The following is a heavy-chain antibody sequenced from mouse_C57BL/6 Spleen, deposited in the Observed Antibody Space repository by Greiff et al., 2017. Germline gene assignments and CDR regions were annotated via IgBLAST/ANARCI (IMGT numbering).Heavy chain of an antibody. D-gene: IGHD1-1*01. V-gene: IGHV1-54*01. J-gene: IGHJ3*01. CDR2: INPGSGGT. CDR3: ARSNYYGSSPPFAY. CDR1: GYAFTNYL. Sequence: QVQLKESGAELVRPGTSVKVSCKASGYAFTNYLIEWVKQRPGQGLEWIGVINPGSGGTNYNEKFKGKATLTADKSSSTAYMQLSGLTSEDSAVYFCARSNYYGSSPPFAYWGQGTLVTVSA.